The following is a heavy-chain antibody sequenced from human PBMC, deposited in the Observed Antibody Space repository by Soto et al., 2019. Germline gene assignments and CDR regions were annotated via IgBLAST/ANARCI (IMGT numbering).Heavy chain of an antibody. CDR2: ISWNSNTI. CDR1: AFTGDNYA. Sequence: SRRRSGAAGAFTGDNYAMHGVGQAPGKRLEWVSGISWNSNTIAYADSVKGRFTISRDNPKNPVYLQMNSLRAEDTAVYSCAKPHREGYSPAFFRHWGQGPLVTVSS. V-gene: IGHV3-9*01. D-gene: IGHD4-4*01. CDR3: AKPHREGYSPAFFRH. J-gene: IGHJ4*02.